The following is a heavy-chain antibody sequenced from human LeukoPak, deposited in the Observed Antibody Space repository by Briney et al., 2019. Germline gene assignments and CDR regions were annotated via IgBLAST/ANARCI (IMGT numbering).Heavy chain of an antibody. D-gene: IGHD2-2*01. J-gene: IGHJ4*02. V-gene: IGHV4-59*01. CDR2: IYYSGST. Sequence: SETLSLTCTVSGGSISSYYWSWIRQPPGKGLEWIGYIYYSGSTNYNPSLKSRVTISVDTSKNQFPLKLSSVTAADTAVYYCARERDSTVDYWGQGTLVTVSS. CDR1: GGSISSYY. CDR3: ARERDSTVDY.